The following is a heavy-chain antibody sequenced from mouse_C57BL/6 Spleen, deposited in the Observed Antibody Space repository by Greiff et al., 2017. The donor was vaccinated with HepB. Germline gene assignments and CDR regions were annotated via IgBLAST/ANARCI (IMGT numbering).Heavy chain of an antibody. J-gene: IGHJ4*01. CDR1: GYTFTSYW. Sequence: QVQLQQPGAELVRPGSSVKLSCKASGYTFTSYWMDWVKQRPGQGLEWIGNIYPSDSETHYNQKFKDKTTLTVDKSSSTAYMQLISLTSEDSAVYYCARGPGAMDYWGQGTSVTVSS. CDR3: ARGPGAMDY. V-gene: IGHV1-61*01. CDR2: IYPSDSET.